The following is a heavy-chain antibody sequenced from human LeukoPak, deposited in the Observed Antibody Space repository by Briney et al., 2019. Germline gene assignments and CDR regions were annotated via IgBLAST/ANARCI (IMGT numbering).Heavy chain of an antibody. CDR3: ARGEPTKHLWEQYYYYYMDV. D-gene: IGHD1/OR15-1a*01. J-gene: IGHJ6*03. Sequence: GGSLRLSCAASGFTVSTNYMSWVRQAPGKGLEWVSVIYSGGSTYYADSVKGRFTISRDNSKNTLYLQMNSLRAEDTAVYYCARGEPTKHLWEQYYYYYMDVWGKGTTVTISS. V-gene: IGHV3-53*01. CDR2: IYSGGST. CDR1: GFTVSTNY.